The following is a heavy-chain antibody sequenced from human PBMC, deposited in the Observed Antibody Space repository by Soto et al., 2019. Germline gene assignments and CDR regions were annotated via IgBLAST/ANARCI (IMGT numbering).Heavy chain of an antibody. CDR3: ARVSTVAGHDAFDI. D-gene: IGHD6-19*01. CDR1: GGSISSYY. CDR2: IYYSGST. J-gene: IGHJ3*02. Sequence: SETLSLTCTVSGGSISSYYWSWIRQPPGKGLEWIGYIYYSGSTNYNPSLKSRVTISVDTSKNQFSLKLSSVTAADTAVYYCARVSTVAGHDAFDIWGQGTMVTVSS. V-gene: IGHV4-59*01.